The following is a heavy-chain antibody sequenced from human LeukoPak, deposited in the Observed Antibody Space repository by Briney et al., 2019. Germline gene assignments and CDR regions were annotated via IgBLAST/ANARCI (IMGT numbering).Heavy chain of an antibody. Sequence: PGRSLRLYCAASGFTFSSYRMSWVRQAPGPGLEWVDNIKQDGSEKYYVDSVKGRFTISRDSAKNSLYLQMNSLRAEDTAVYYCARVGTMVRGVIRGFDYWGQGTLVTVSS. D-gene: IGHD3-10*01. CDR1: GFTFSSYR. CDR2: IKQDGSEK. V-gene: IGHV3-7*01. J-gene: IGHJ4*02. CDR3: ARVGTMVRGVIRGFDY.